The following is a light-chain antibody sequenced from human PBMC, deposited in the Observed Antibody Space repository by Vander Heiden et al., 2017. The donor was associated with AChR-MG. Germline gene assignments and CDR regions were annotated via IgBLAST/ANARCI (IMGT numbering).Light chain of an antibody. V-gene: IGLV2-14*03. CDR2: DVS. CDR3: SSYTSSSTLV. Sequence: QSALTQPASVSGSPGQSTTISCTGTSSDVGGYNYVSWYQQHPGKAPKLMIYDVSNRPSGVSNRFSGSKSGNTASLTISGLQAEDEADYYCSSYTSSSTLVFGTGTKVTAL. CDR1: SSDVGGYNY. J-gene: IGLJ1*01.